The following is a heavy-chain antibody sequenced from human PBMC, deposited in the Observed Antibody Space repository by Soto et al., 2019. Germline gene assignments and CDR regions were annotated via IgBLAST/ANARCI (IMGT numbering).Heavy chain of an antibody. J-gene: IGHJ6*02. CDR1: GGTFSSYW. V-gene: IGHV3-7*05. D-gene: IGHD2-15*01. Sequence: PGGSLRLSCAASGGTFSSYWMSWVRQAPGKGLEWVANIKQDGSEKYYVDSVKGQFTISRDNAKNSLYLQMNSLRAEDTAVYYCARDYDIVGPTSSYYYYGMDVWGQGTTVTVSS. CDR2: IKQDGSEK. CDR3: ARDYDIVGPTSSYYYYGMDV.